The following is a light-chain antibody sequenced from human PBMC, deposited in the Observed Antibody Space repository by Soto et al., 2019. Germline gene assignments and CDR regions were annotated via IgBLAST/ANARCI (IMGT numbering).Light chain of an antibody. CDR1: SGHTSYI. V-gene: IGLV4-60*02. CDR2: LERSGNY. Sequence: QPVLTQSSSASASLGSSVRLTCTLNSGHTSYIIAWHQQQPGKAPRYLMKLERSGNYNKGSGVPDRFSGSSSGADRYLTISNLQFEDEADYYCETWDSNTRVFGGGTKLTFL. J-gene: IGLJ3*02. CDR3: ETWDSNTRV.